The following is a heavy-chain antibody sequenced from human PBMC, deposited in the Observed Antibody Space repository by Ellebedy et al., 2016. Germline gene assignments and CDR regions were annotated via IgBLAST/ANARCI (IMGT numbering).Heavy chain of an antibody. Sequence: GESLKISXVASGFTFGNFFMSWVRQAPGGGLEWISTISGGGDTTFSADSVKGRFTISRDNSRNTLYLQMDSLRAADTAVYYCYYGHYSGYWGQGTLVTVSS. D-gene: IGHD4-17*01. CDR1: GFTFGNFF. V-gene: IGHV3-23*01. CDR2: ISGGGDTT. J-gene: IGHJ4*02. CDR3: YYGHYSGY.